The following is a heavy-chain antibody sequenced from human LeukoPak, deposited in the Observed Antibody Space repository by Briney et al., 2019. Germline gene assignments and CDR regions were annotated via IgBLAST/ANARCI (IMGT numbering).Heavy chain of an antibody. J-gene: IGHJ4*02. CDR3: AKDMVRHSSGYYSFDY. CDR2: ISWNSGSI. D-gene: IGHD3-22*01. V-gene: IGHV3-9*03. Sequence: GRSLRLSCAASGFTFDDYAMHWFRQAPGKGLEWVSGISWNSGSIGYADSVKGRFTISRDNAKNSLYLQMNSLRAEDMALYYCAKDMVRHSSGYYSFDYWGQGTLVTVSS. CDR1: GFTFDDYA.